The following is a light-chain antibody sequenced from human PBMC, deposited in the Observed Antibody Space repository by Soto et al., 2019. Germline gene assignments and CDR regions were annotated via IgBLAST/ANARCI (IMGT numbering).Light chain of an antibody. V-gene: IGLV2-14*01. Sequence: QSVLTQPASVSGSPGQSVTISCTGPRSDIGDSNFISWYQHSPGKAPRRLIYEVNNRPSGVSKRFSGSKAGNTASLTISGLLDDDEADYFCASFRSGTILAFGSGTKVTV. CDR1: RSDIGDSNF. CDR3: ASFRSGTILA. J-gene: IGLJ1*01. CDR2: EVN.